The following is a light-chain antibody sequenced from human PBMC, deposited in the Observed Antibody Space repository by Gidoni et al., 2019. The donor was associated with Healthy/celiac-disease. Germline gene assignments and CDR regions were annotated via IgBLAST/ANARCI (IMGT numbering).Light chain of an antibody. V-gene: IGLV2-11*01. CDR3: CSYAGSYPYV. J-gene: IGLJ1*01. CDR1: SSDGGGYNY. CDR2: DVS. Sequence: QSALTQPRSVSGSPGQSVTISCTGTSSDGGGYNYVSWYPQHPGKAPNLMIYDVSKRPSGVPDRFSGSKSGNTASLTISGLQAEDEADYYCCSYAGSYPYVFGTGTKVTVL.